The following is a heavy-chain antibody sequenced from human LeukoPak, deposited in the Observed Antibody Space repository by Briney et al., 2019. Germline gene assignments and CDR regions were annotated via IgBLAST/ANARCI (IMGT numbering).Heavy chain of an antibody. CDR3: AREKIQLWSDRFDY. J-gene: IGHJ4*02. D-gene: IGHD5-18*01. CDR1: GGSISSSSYY. CDR2: IYYSGST. Sequence: SETLSLTRTVSGGSISSSSYYWGWIRQPPGKGLEWIGSIYYSGSTYYNPSLRSRVTISVDTSKNQFSLKLSSVTAADTAVYYCAREKIQLWSDRFDYWGQGTLVTVSS. V-gene: IGHV4-39*07.